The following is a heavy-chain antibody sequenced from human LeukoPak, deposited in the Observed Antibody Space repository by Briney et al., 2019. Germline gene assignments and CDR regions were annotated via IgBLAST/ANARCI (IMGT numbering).Heavy chain of an antibody. V-gene: IGHV1-18*01. Sequence: VASVKVSCKASGYTFTSYGISWVRQAPGQGLEWMGWISAYNGNTNYAQKLQGRVTMTTDTSTSTAYMELRSLRSDDTAGYYCVVRGTYYDFWSGYYKYWGQGTLVTVSS. CDR1: GYTFTSYG. J-gene: IGHJ4*02. CDR3: VVRGTYYDFWSGYYKY. CDR2: ISAYNGNT. D-gene: IGHD3-3*01.